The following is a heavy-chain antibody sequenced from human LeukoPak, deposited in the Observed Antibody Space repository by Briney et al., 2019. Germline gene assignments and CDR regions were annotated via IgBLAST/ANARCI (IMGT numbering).Heavy chain of an antibody. CDR1: GGSISSYY. CDR3: ARHLSPRTNWFDP. V-gene: IGHV4-59*08. J-gene: IGHJ5*02. CDR2: IYYSGST. D-gene: IGHD2/OR15-2a*01. Sequence: SETLSLTCTVSGGSISSYYWSWIRQPPGKGLEWIGYIYYSGSTNYNPSLKSRVTISVDTSKNQFSLKLSSVTAADTAVYYCARHLSPRTNWFDPWGQGTLVTGSS.